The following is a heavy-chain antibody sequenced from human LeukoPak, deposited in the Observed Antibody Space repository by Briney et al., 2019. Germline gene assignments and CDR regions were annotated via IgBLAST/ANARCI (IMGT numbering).Heavy chain of an antibody. V-gene: IGHV4-59*01. J-gene: IGHJ4*02. Sequence: SETLSLTCTVSGGSISSYYWSWIRQPPGKGLEWIGYIYYSGSTNYNPSLKSRVTISVDTSKNQFSLKLSSVTAADTAVYYCARRAGGYSHPYDYWGQGILDTVSS. CDR3: ARRAGGYSHPYDY. D-gene: IGHD4-23*01. CDR2: IYYSGST. CDR1: GGSISSYY.